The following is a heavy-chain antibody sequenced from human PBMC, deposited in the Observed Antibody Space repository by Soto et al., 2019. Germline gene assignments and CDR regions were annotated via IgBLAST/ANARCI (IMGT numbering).Heavy chain of an antibody. Sequence: GSLRLSCAASGFTFSSYGMHWVRQAPGKGLEWVAVIWYDGSNKYYADTVKGRFTISRDNSKNTLYLKMNSLLAEDTALYYCARPYYYDSSGYSDDAFDIWGQGTMVTVSS. V-gene: IGHV3-33*01. D-gene: IGHD3-22*01. J-gene: IGHJ3*02. CDR2: IWYDGSNK. CDR1: GFTFSSYG. CDR3: ARPYYYDSSGYSDDAFDI.